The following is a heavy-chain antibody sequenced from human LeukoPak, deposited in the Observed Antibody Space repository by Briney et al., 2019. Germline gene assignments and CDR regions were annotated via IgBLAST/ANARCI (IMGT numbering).Heavy chain of an antibody. CDR3: ARGPYYYDSSGYYLNY. CDR1: GYTFSSNG. J-gene: IGHJ4*02. V-gene: IGHV1-8*02. D-gene: IGHD3-22*01. CDR2: MNPNSGYT. Sequence: ASVKVSCKASGYTFSSNGISWVRQATGQGLEWMGWMNPNSGYTGYAQKFQGRVTMTRNTSISTAYMELSSLRSEDTAVYYCARGPYYYDSSGYYLNYWGQGTLVTVSS.